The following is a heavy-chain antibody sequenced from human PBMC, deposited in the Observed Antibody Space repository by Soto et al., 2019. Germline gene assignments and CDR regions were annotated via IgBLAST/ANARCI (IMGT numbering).Heavy chain of an antibody. V-gene: IGHV1-18*01. D-gene: IGHD3-10*01. CDR2: ISAYNGNT. CDR3: ARDNYGSGSYSRDY. Sequence: QVQLVQSGAEVKKPVASVKVSCKASGYTFTRYGISWVRQAPGQGLEWMGWISAYNGNTNSAQKLQGRVTMTTDTSTSTAYRELRSLRSDATAVYDCARDNYGSGSYSRDYWGQLTLVTVSS. CDR1: GYTFTRYG. J-gene: IGHJ4*02.